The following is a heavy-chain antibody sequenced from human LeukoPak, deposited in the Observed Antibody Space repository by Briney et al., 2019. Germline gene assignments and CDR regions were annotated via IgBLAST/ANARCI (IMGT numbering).Heavy chain of an antibody. D-gene: IGHD3-9*01. CDR2: ISGSGGNT. Sequence: GGSLRLSCAASGFTFSSYAMSWVRQTPGKGLEWVSGISGSGGNTYYADSVKGRFTISRDNSKNTLYLQMNSLRAEDTAVYYCAKDSRAYFDWLFIDYWGQGTLVTVSS. V-gene: IGHV3-23*01. CDR3: AKDSRAYFDWLFIDY. J-gene: IGHJ4*02. CDR1: GFTFSSYA.